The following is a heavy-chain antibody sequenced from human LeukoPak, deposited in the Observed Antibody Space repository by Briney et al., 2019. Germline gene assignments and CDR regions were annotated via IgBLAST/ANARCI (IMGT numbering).Heavy chain of an antibody. J-gene: IGHJ4*02. CDR2: INWNGGST. V-gene: IGHV3-20*04. CDR1: GFTFSSYE. Sequence: GGSLRLSCAASGFTFSSYEMNWGRQAPGKGLEWVSGINWNGGSTGYADSVKGRFTIPRDNAKNSLYLQMNSLRAGDTALYYCARERTYYYDSNPDYFDYWGQGTLVTVSS. D-gene: IGHD3-22*01. CDR3: ARERTYYYDSNPDYFDY.